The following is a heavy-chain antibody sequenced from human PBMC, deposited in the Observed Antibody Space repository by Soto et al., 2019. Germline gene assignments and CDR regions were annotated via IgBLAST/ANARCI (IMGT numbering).Heavy chain of an antibody. Sequence: PSETLSLTCSISGGSIGTYYWTWVRQPPGKGLEWIGSISHTGSTNNNPSFKPRLPISVDTSKNHFSLKLSSVTAADTAVYYCARGPLSGGYSYGWGIYYYYGMDVWGQGTTVTVSS. J-gene: IGHJ6*02. CDR3: ARGPLSGGYSYGWGIYYYYGMDV. V-gene: IGHV4-59*01. D-gene: IGHD5-18*01. CDR1: GGSIGTYY. CDR2: ISHTGST.